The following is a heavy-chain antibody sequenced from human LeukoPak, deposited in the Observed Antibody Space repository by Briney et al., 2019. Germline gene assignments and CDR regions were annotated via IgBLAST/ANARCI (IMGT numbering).Heavy chain of an antibody. J-gene: IGHJ3*02. CDR3: ARDQLQAGIAFDI. V-gene: IGHV3-7*03. D-gene: IGHD2-2*01. Sequence: DSVRGRFTISRDNAKNSLSLQMNSLRADDTAVYYCARDQLQAGIAFDIWGQGTMVTVSS.